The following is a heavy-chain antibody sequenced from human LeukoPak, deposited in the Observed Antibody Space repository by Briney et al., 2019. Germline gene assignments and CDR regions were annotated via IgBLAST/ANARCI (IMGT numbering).Heavy chain of an antibody. Sequence: HPGGSRRLSCAASGFTFSSYAMSWVRQAPGKGLEWVSAISGSGGSTYYADSVKGRFTISRDNSKNTLYLQMNSLRAEDTAVYYCASIITHYYDSSGCFDYWGQGTLVTVSS. CDR3: ASIITHYYDSSGCFDY. V-gene: IGHV3-23*01. CDR1: GFTFSSYA. CDR2: ISGSGGST. J-gene: IGHJ4*02. D-gene: IGHD3-22*01.